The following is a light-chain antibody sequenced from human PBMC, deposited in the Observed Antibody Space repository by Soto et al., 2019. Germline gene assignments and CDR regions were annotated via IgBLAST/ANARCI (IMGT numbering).Light chain of an antibody. CDR3: QQDYNLPPN. V-gene: IGKV1-9*01. CDR2: AAS. J-gene: IGKJ4*01. CDR1: QGISTF. Sequence: DIEFTQSPSFLSASVGDRVTITCRASQGISTFLAWYQQKTGKAPKLLIYAASILKSGVPSRFSGSGSGTEFTLTISSLQPEDFPVYYCQQDYNLPPNFGGGTKVDI.